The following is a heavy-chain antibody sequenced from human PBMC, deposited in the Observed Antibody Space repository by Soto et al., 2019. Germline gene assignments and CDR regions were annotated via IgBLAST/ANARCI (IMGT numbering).Heavy chain of an antibody. Sequence: QVQLVQSGAEVKKPGASVKVSCKASGYSFTTYAIHWVRQAPGQRLEWMGWINAGNGNTRYSQKFQGRVTITGDTSASTAYMELSSLRSEDTAIYYCARVSFDFWSGYYSSDSWGQGTLVTVSS. D-gene: IGHD3-3*01. CDR1: GYSFTTYA. CDR2: INAGNGNT. J-gene: IGHJ4*02. V-gene: IGHV1-3*01. CDR3: ARVSFDFWSGYYSSDS.